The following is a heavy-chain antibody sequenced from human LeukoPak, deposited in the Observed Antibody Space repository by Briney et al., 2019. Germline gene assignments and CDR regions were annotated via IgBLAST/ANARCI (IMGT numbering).Heavy chain of an antibody. CDR3: ARFSPYGDYGGGVN. J-gene: IGHJ4*02. CDR2: INSDGINT. V-gene: IGHV3-74*01. CDR1: GFTFSNYW. D-gene: IGHD4-17*01. Sequence: GGSLRLSCAASGFTFSNYWMHWVRQAPGKGLVWVSRINSDGINTSYADSVKGRFTISRDNAKNTLNLQMNSLRAEDTAVYYCARFSPYGDYGGGVNWGQGTLVTVSS.